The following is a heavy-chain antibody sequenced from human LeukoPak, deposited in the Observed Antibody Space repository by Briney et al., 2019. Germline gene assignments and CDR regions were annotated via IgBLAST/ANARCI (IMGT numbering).Heavy chain of an antibody. CDR1: GFTFSTYG. Sequence: GGSLRLSCAASGFTFSTYGMHWVRQAPGKGLEWVANIKQDGSEKYYLDSVKGRFTISRDNAKNSLYLQMNSLRAEDTAVYYCARDHNYASDYWGQGTLVTVSS. J-gene: IGHJ4*02. CDR3: ARDHNYASDY. D-gene: IGHD1-1*01. CDR2: IKQDGSEK. V-gene: IGHV3-7*04.